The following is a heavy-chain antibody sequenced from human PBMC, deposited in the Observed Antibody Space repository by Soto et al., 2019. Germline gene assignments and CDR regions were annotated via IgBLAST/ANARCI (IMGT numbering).Heavy chain of an antibody. V-gene: IGHV5-51*01. Sequence: GESLKISCKGSGYSFTSYWIGWVRQMPGKGLEWMGITYPGDSDTRYSPSFQGQVTISADKSINTAYLQWSSLKASDSAIYYCASPPHPDYYYGMDVWGQGTTVTVSS. J-gene: IGHJ6*02. CDR2: TYPGDSDT. CDR1: GYSFTSYW. CDR3: ASPPHPDYYYGMDV.